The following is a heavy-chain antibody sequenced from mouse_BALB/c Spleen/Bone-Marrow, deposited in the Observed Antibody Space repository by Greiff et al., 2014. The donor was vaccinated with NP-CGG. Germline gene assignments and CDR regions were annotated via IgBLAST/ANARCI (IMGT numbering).Heavy chain of an antibody. V-gene: IGHV14-3*02. Sequence: EVQLQQSGAELVKLGASVELSCTASGFNIKDTYMHWVKQRPEQGLEWIGRIDPANGNTKYDPKFQGKATITADTSSNTAYLQLSSLTSEDTAVYYCATYYRYDRRFAYWGQGTLVTVSA. CDR1: GFNIKDTY. D-gene: IGHD2-14*01. CDR2: IDPANGNT. J-gene: IGHJ3*01. CDR3: ATYYRYDRRFAY.